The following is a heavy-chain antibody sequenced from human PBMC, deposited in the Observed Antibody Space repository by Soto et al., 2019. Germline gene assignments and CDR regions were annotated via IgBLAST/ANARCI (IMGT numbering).Heavy chain of an antibody. J-gene: IGHJ4*02. CDR3: AGGWVDCSGGSCYFDY. V-gene: IGHV3-21*01. CDR1: GFTFSSYS. Sequence: GTLGLSCAASGFTFSSYSMNWVRQAPGKGLEWVSSISSSSSYIYYADSVKGRFTISRDNAKNSLYLQMNSLRAEDTAVYYCAGGWVDCSGGSCYFDYWGQGTLVTVS. D-gene: IGHD2-15*01. CDR2: ISSSSSYI.